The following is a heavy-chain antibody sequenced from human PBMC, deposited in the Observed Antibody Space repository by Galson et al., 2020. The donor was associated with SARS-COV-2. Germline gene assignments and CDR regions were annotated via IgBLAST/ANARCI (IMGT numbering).Heavy chain of an antibody. Sequence: GGSLRLSCAASGFTFSSYWMSWVRQAPGKGLEWVANIKQVGSEKYYVDSVKGRFTISRDNAKNSLYLQMNSLRAEDTAVYYCARDHDSGSYRGSYWGQGTLVTVSS. V-gene: IGHV3-7*01. CDR3: ARDHDSGSYRGSY. D-gene: IGHD1-26*01. CDR2: IKQVGSEK. CDR1: GFTFSSYW. J-gene: IGHJ4*02.